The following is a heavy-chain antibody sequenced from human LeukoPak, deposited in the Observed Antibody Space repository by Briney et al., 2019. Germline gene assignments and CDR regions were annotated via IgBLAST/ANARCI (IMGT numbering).Heavy chain of an antibody. Sequence: GASVKVSCKASGYTFTSYDINWVRQATGQGLEWMGWMNPNSGNTAYALKFQGRVTMTRNTSISTAYMELSSLRSEDTAVYYCAREGGAKNWFDPWGQGTLVTVSS. CDR2: MNPNSGNT. V-gene: IGHV1-8*01. CDR1: GYTFTSYD. J-gene: IGHJ5*02. D-gene: IGHD3-10*01. CDR3: AREGGAKNWFDP.